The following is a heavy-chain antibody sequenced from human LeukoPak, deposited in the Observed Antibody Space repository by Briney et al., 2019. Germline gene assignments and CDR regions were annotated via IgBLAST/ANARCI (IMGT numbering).Heavy chain of an antibody. CDR1: GYTFTSYA. J-gene: IGHJ5*02. Sequence: ASVKVSCKASGYTFTSYAMNWVRQAPGQGLEWMGWINTNTGNPTYAQGFTGRFVFSLDTSVSTAYLQISSLKAEDTAVYYCARSYLTGYNNWFDPWGQGTLVTVSS. D-gene: IGHD3-9*01. CDR3: ARSYLTGYNNWFDP. V-gene: IGHV7-4-1*02. CDR2: INTNTGNP.